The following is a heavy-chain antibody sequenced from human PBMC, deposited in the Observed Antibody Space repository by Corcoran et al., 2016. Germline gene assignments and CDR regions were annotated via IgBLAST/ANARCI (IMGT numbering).Heavy chain of an antibody. CDR2: INAGNGNT. D-gene: IGHD2-15*01. CDR1: GYTFTSYA. CDR3: ERAVVAMPGWAIDY. J-gene: IGHJ4*01. V-gene: IGHV1-3*01. Sequence: QVQLVQSGAEVKKPAASVKVSCKASGYTFTSYAMHWVRQAPGQRLEWMGWINAGNGNTKYSQKFQGRVTITRDTSASTAYMELSSLRSEDTAVYYCERAVVAMPGWAIDYCCHVTLVTMSS.